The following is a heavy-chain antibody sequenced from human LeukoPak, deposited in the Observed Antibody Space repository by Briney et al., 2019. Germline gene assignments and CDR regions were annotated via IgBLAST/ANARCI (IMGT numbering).Heavy chain of an antibody. CDR1: GGPISSYY. J-gene: IGHJ5*02. V-gene: IGHV4-4*07. D-gene: IGHD3-10*01. CDR2: IYTSGST. Sequence: SETLSLTCTVSGGPISSYYWSWIRQPAGKGLEWIGRIYTSGSTNYNPSLKSRVTMSVDTSKNQFSLKLSSVTAADTAVYYCARDSNALMVRGVTWLDPWGQGTLVTVSS. CDR3: ARDSNALMVRGVTWLDP.